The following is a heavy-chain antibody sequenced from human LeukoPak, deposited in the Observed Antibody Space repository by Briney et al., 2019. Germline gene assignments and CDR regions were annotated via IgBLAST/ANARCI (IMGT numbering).Heavy chain of an antibody. CDR2: INHSGST. Sequence: PSETLSLTCAVCGGSFSGYYWSWIRQPPGKGLEWIGEINHSGSTNYNPSLKSRVTISVDTSKNQFSLKLSSVTAADTAVYYCARGLWKWVRLGDVWPLDYWGQGTLVTVSS. D-gene: IGHD3-16*01. V-gene: IGHV4-34*01. CDR3: ARGLWKWVRLGDVWPLDY. J-gene: IGHJ4*02. CDR1: GGSFSGYY.